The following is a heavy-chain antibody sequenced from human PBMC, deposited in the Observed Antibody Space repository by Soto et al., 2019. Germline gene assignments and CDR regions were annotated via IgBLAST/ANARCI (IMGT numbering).Heavy chain of an antibody. CDR1: GYTFTSYY. CDR3: ASSGYCSSTSCSYYYYYYMDV. V-gene: IGHV1-46*03. Sequence: QVQLVQSGAEVKKPGASVKVSCKASGYTFTSYYMHWVRQAPGQGLEWMGIVNPSGGSTSYAQKIQGRVTMTRDTSTSTVYMELSSMRSEDTAVYYCASSGYCSSTSCSYYYYYYMDVWGKGTTVTVSS. D-gene: IGHD2-2*01. J-gene: IGHJ6*03. CDR2: VNPSGGST.